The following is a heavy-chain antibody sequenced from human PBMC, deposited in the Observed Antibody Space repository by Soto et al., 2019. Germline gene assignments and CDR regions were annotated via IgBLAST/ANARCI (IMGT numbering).Heavy chain of an antibody. V-gene: IGHV4-34*01. Sequence: PSETLSLTCAVYGGSFSGYYWSWIRQPPGKGLEWIGEINHSGSTNYNPSLKSRVTISVDTSKNQFSLKLSSVTAADTAVYYCARGLSGAAGYYYYGTDVWGQGTTVTVSS. CDR3: ARGLSGAAGYYYYGTDV. CDR1: GGSFSGYY. J-gene: IGHJ6*02. CDR2: INHSGST. D-gene: IGHD6-13*01.